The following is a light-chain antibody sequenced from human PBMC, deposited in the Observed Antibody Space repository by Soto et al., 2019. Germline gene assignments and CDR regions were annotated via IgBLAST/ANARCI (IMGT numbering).Light chain of an antibody. Sequence: EIVLTQSPATLSLSPGERATLSCRASQSVSSYLAWYQQKPGQAPRLLIYDASNRATGIPARFSGSGSGTDFTLTSSRLEPEDFAVYYCQQRSNWLYTFGQGTKLEIK. V-gene: IGKV3-11*01. CDR1: QSVSSY. CDR2: DAS. J-gene: IGKJ2*01. CDR3: QQRSNWLYT.